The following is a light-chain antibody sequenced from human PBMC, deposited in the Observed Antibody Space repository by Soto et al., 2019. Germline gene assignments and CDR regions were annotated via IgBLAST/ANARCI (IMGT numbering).Light chain of an antibody. J-gene: IGLJ2*01. Sequence: QSALTQPASVSGSPGQSITISCTGTSSDVGGYNLVSWYQQHPGKAPKLIIYEVSERPSGVSTRFSGSKSGNMASLTISGLQAEDEAEYYCCSYATPRQFGGGTKLTVL. CDR1: SSDVGGYNL. CDR3: CSYATPRQ. V-gene: IGLV2-23*02. CDR2: EVS.